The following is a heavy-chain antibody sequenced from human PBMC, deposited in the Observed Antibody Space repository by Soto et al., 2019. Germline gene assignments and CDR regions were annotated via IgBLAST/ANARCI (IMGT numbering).Heavy chain of an antibody. J-gene: IGHJ6*02. Sequence: SGPTLVNPPQTLTLTCTFSAFSLSTGGVGVGWIRQPPGKALEWLALIYWDDDKRYSPSLRSRLTITKDTSKNQVVLTMTNMDPVDTATYYCIQSRCGGDCLQSYASYYYYGMDVWGQGTTVTVS. CDR2: IYWDDDK. CDR1: AFSLSTGGVG. CDR3: IQSRCGGDCLQSYASYYYYGMDV. V-gene: IGHV2-5*02. D-gene: IGHD2-21*02.